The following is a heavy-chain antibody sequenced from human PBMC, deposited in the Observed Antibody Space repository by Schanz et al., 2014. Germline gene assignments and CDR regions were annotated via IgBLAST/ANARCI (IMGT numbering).Heavy chain of an antibody. CDR2: IIPILGSA. D-gene: IGHD6-13*01. V-gene: IGHV1-69*02. CDR1: GGTFSTYT. J-gene: IGHJ4*02. Sequence: QVQLVQSGPEVKKPGSSVKVSGKASGGTFSTYTISWVRQAPGQGLEWMGRIIPILGSANYAQKFQGRVTITTDKSTFTASMDVSSRRSEDTAVYYCACAGASYSSSWDFDYWGQGTLVTVSS. CDR3: ACAGASYSSSWDFDY.